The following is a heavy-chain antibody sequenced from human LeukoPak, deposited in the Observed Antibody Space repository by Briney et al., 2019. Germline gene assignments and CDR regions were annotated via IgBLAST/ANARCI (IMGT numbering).Heavy chain of an antibody. CDR3: ARGGITMIVVVISLFDY. V-gene: IGHV1-2*02. CDR1: GYTFTGYY. CDR2: INPNSGGT. D-gene: IGHD3-22*01. J-gene: IGHJ4*02. Sequence: ASVNVSCKASGYTFTGYYMHWVRQAPGQGPEWMGWINPNSGGTNYAQKFQGRVTMTRDTSISTAYMELSRLRSDDTAVYYCARGGITMIVVVISLFDYWGQGTLVTVSS.